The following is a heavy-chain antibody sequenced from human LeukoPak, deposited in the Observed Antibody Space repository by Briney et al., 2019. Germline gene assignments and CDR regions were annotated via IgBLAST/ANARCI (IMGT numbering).Heavy chain of an antibody. CDR1: GGSISSSSYY. CDR3: TRDCSGYYYGTSFDY. J-gene: IGHJ4*02. D-gene: IGHD3-22*01. Sequence: PSETLSLTCTVSGGSISSSSYYWGWIRQPPGKGLEWIGSIYYSGSTYYNPSLKGRVTISVDTSKNQFSLKLSSVTAADTAVYYCTRDCSGYYYGTSFDYWGQGTLVTVSS. CDR2: IYYSGST. V-gene: IGHV4-39*07.